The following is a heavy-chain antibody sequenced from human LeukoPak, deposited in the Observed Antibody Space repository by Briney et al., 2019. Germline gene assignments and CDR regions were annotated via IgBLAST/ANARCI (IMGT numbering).Heavy chain of an antibody. CDR2: IYSGGST. D-gene: IGHD3-22*01. CDR1: GFAVSSNY. V-gene: IGHV3-53*05. Sequence: GSLRLSCAASGFAVSSNYMSWVRQAPGKGLEWVSVIYSGGSTYYADSVKGRFTISRDNSKNTLYLQMNSLRAEDTAVYYCARSAHTMIVVPSDYWGQGTLVTVSS. J-gene: IGHJ4*02. CDR3: ARSAHTMIVVPSDY.